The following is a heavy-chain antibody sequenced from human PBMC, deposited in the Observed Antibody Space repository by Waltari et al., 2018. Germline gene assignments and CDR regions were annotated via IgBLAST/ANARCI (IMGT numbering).Heavy chain of an antibody. CDR2: IYYSGST. J-gene: IGHJ4*02. D-gene: IGHD3-22*01. CDR1: GGSISSYY. Sequence: QVQLQESGPGLVKPSETLSLTCTVSGGSISSYYWSWIRQPPGKGLEWIGYIYYSGSTNYNPSLKSRVTISVDTSKNQFSLKLSSVTAADTAVYYCASSTSYYDSSGALDYWGQGTLVTVSS. CDR3: ASSTSYYDSSGALDY. V-gene: IGHV4-59*01.